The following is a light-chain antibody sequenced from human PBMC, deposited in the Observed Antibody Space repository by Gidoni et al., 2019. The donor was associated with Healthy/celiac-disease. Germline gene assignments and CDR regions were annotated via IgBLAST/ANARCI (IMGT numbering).Light chain of an antibody. V-gene: IGKV3-20*01. J-gene: IGKJ2*01. CDR3: QQYGSSPRGT. CDR1: QSVISSY. CDR2: GAS. Sequence: EIVLTQSPGPLSLSPGERATLSCRASQSVISSYFAWYQQKPGQAPRLLIYGASSRATGIPDRFSGSVSGTDFTLTISRLEPEDFAVDYCQQYGSSPRGTFGQGTKLEIK.